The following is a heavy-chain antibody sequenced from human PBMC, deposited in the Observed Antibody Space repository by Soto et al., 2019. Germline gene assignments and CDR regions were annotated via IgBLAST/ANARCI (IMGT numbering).Heavy chain of an antibody. V-gene: IGHV1-18*01. CDR3: ARDWRYYDSSGYSQNDY. Sequence: ASVKVSCKASGYTFTSYGISWVRQAPGQGLEWMGWISAYNGNTNYAQKLPGRVTMTTDTSTSTAYMELRSLRSDDTAVYYCARDWRYYDSSGYSQNDYWGQGTLVTVSS. D-gene: IGHD3-22*01. CDR2: ISAYNGNT. J-gene: IGHJ4*02. CDR1: GYTFTSYG.